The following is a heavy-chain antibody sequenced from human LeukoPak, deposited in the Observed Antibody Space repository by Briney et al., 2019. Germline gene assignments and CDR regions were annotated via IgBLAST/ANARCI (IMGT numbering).Heavy chain of an antibody. CDR2: TYYRSKWYN. V-gene: IGHV6-1*01. Sequence: SQTLSLTCAISGDSVSSNSAAWNWIRQSPSRGLEWLGRTYYRSKWYNDYAVSVKSRITINPDTSKNQFSLQLNSVTPEDTAVYYCARGYSGIAAAGTILRGGFDPWGQGTLVTVSS. J-gene: IGHJ5*02. CDR1: GDSVSSNSAA. D-gene: IGHD6-13*01. CDR3: ARGYSGIAAAGTILRGGFDP.